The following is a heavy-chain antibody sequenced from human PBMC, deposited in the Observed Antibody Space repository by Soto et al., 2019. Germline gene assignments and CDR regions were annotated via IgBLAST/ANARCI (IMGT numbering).Heavy chain of an antibody. Sequence: QVQLVESGGGVVQPGRSLRLSCAASGFTFSSYAMHWVRQAPGKGLEWVAVISYDGSNKYYADSVKGRFTISRDNSKNTLYLQMNSLRAEDTAVYYCARGETRRGYSGYGAFDYWGQGTLVTVSS. J-gene: IGHJ4*02. CDR3: ARGETRRGYSGYGAFDY. V-gene: IGHV3-30-3*01. CDR2: ISYDGSNK. CDR1: GFTFSSYA. D-gene: IGHD5-12*01.